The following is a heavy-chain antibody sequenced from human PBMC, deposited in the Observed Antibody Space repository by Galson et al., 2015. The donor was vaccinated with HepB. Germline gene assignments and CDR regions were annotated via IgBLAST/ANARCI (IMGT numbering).Heavy chain of an antibody. CDR2: TYYRSKWYN. CDR3: ARESVLLPARGGYYYYYGMDV. J-gene: IGHJ6*02. Sequence: CAISGDSVSSNSAAWNWIRQSPSRGLEWLGRTYYRSKWYNDYAVSVKSRITINPDTSKNQFSLQLNSVTPEDTAVYYCARESVLLPARGGYYYYYGMDVWGPGTTVTASS. CDR1: GDSVSSNSAA. D-gene: IGHD2-15*01. V-gene: IGHV6-1*01.